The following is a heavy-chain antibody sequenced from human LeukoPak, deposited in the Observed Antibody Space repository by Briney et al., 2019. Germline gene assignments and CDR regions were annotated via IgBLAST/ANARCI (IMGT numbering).Heavy chain of an antibody. D-gene: IGHD4-17*01. CDR1: GFTFSSYG. CDR3: AKQALRRNAFDI. CDR2: IRYDGSNK. V-gene: IGHV3-30*02. J-gene: IGHJ3*02. Sequence: GGSLRLSCAASGFTFSSYGMHWVRQAPGKGLEWVAFIRYDGSNKYYADSVKGRFTISRDNSKNTLYLQMNSLRAEDTAVYYCAKQALRRNAFDIWGQGTMVTVSS.